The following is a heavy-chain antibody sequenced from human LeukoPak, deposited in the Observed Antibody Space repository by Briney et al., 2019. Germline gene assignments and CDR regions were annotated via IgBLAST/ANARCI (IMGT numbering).Heavy chain of an antibody. J-gene: IGHJ4*02. Sequence: LAGGSLRLSCAASGFTFSNYAMTWVRQAPGKGLGWVAVISYDGSNKYYADSVKGRFTISRDNSKNTLYLQMNSLRAGDTAVYYCARGSLYGSGSHDYWGQGTLVTVSS. CDR1: GFTFSNYA. D-gene: IGHD3-10*01. CDR3: ARGSLYGSGSHDY. CDR2: ISYDGSNK. V-gene: IGHV3-30*04.